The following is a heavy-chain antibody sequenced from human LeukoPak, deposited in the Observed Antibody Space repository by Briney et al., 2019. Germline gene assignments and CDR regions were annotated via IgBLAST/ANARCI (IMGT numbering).Heavy chain of an antibody. V-gene: IGHV4-34*01. J-gene: IGHJ4*02. CDR2: IYYSGST. CDR3: ARGIVVVVAAD. D-gene: IGHD2-15*01. CDR1: GGSFSGYY. Sequence: SETLSLTCAVYGGSFSGYYWSWIRQPPGKELEWIGSIYYSGSTYYNPSLKSRVTISVDTSKNQFSLKLSSVTAADTAVYYCARGIVVVVAADWGQGTLVTVSS.